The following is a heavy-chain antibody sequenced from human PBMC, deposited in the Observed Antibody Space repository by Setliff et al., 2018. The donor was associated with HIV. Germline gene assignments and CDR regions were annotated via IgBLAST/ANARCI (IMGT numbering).Heavy chain of an antibody. V-gene: IGHV4-39*02. Sequence: LSLTCTVSGGSISSANYYWGWIRQSPGKGLEWIGNMYYSGSTYYNPSLKSRVTISVDTSKNHLSLKLTSVTAADTGLYYCVFGLRFSPFDNWGQGTLVTVSS. J-gene: IGHJ4*02. CDR3: VFGLRFSPFDN. CDR1: GGSISSANYY. D-gene: IGHD5-12*01. CDR2: MYYSGST.